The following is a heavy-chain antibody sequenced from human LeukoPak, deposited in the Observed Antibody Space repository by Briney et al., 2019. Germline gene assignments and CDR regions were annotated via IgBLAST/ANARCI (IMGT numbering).Heavy chain of an antibody. Sequence: GGSLRLYCAASGFTFSSYWMSWVRQAPGKGLEWVANIKLDGGEKYYVDSVRGRFTISRDNAKNSLYLQMNSLRAEDTAVYYCARDDGSSWYQDYYYYGMDVWGQGTTVTVSS. CDR3: ARDDGSSWYQDYYYYGMDV. D-gene: IGHD6-13*01. J-gene: IGHJ6*02. CDR1: GFTFSSYW. CDR2: IKLDGGEK. V-gene: IGHV3-7*01.